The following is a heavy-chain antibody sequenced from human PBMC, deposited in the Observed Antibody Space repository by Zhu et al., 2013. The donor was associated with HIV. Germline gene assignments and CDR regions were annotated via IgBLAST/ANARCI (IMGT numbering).Heavy chain of an antibody. CDR3: ARVPRSGSGLFDY. J-gene: IGHJ4*02. Sequence: QVQLVQSGAEVRSLGPVKVSCKASGYTFTSYGISWVRQAPGQGLEWMGWISAYNGNTNYAQKLQGRVTMTTDTSTSTAYMELRSLRSDDTAVYYCARVPRSGSGLFDYWGQGTLVTVSS. V-gene: IGHV1-18*01. CDR2: ISAYNGNT. D-gene: IGHD6-19*01. CDR1: GYTFTSYG.